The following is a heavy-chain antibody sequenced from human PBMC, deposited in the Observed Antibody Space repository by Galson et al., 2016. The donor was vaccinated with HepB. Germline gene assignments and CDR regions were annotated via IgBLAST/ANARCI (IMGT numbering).Heavy chain of an antibody. J-gene: IGHJ6*02. CDR1: GSSIRTGYY. Sequence: SETLSLTCTVSGSSIRTGYYWGWIRQSAGKGLEWIGSIYHSGTTYYKVSFKSRVTISVDTSKNQFSLKLRSVTAADTAVYYCARDSETAAGYYNGVDVWGQRTTVTVSS. V-gene: IGHV4-38-2*02. D-gene: IGHD6-13*01. CDR2: IYHSGTT. CDR3: ARDSETAAGYYNGVDV.